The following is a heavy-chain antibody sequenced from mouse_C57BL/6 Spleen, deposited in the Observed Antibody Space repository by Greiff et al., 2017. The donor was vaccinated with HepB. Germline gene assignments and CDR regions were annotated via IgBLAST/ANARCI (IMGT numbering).Heavy chain of an antibody. CDR2: INPNNGGT. D-gene: IGHD1-1*01. CDR3: ARDYYGSSYPSWYFDV. V-gene: IGHV1-26*01. J-gene: IGHJ1*03. CDR1: GYTFTDYY. Sequence: VQLQQSGPELVKPGASVKISCKASGYTFTDYYMNWVKQSHGKSLEWIGDINPNNGGTSYNQKFKGKATLTVDKSSSTAYMELRSLTSEDSAVYYCARDYYGSSYPSWYFDVWGTGTTVTVSS.